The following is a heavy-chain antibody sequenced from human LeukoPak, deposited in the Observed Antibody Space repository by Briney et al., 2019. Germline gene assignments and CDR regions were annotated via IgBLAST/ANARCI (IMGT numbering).Heavy chain of an antibody. D-gene: IGHD2-8*01. J-gene: IGHJ4*02. CDR3: ARGAVLMDY. V-gene: IGHV4-59*01. Sequence: PSETLSLTCTVSGGSISSYYWSWIRQPPGKGLEWIGYIHYSGSTNYNPSLKSRVTISVDTSKNQFSLKLSSVTAADTAVYYCARGAVLMDYWGQGTLVTVSS. CDR2: IHYSGST. CDR1: GGSISSYY.